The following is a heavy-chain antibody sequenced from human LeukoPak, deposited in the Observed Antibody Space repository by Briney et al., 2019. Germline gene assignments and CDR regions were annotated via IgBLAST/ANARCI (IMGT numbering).Heavy chain of an antibody. D-gene: IGHD5-24*01. CDR2: INPSGGST. V-gene: IGHV1-46*01. CDR1: GYTFTSYY. Sequence: GASVKVPCKASGYTFTSYYMHWVRQAPGQGLEWMGIINPSGGSTSYAQKFQGRVTMTRDTSTSTVYMELSSLRSEDTAVYYCAREGPKRDGYNYWGQGTLVTVSS. CDR3: AREGPKRDGYNY. J-gene: IGHJ4*02.